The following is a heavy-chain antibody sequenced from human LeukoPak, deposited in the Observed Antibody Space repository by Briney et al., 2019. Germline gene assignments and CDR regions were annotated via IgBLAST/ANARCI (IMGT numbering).Heavy chain of an antibody. CDR1: GYTFTSYY. J-gene: IGHJ3*02. V-gene: IGHV1-46*01. D-gene: IGHD3-22*01. CDR2: INPSGGST. Sequence: ASVKVSCKASGYTFTSYYIYWVRQAPGQGLEWMGIINPSGGSTSYAEKSQGRVTMTRDTSTSTVYMELSSLRSEDTAMYYCARDMFNGYYLGAFDIWGQGTLVTVSS. CDR3: ARDMFNGYYLGAFDI.